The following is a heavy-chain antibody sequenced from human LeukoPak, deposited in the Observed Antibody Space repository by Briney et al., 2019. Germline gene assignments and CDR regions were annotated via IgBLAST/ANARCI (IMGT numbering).Heavy chain of an antibody. J-gene: IGHJ4*02. Sequence: ASVKVSCKASGGTFISYAISWVRQAPGQGLEWMGIINPSGGSTSYAQKFQGRVTMTRDTSTSTVYMELSSLRSEDTAVYYCASPRGYGGYLIHWGQGTLVTVSS. CDR2: INPSGGST. CDR3: ASPRGYGGYLIH. D-gene: IGHD5-12*01. V-gene: IGHV1-46*01. CDR1: GGTFISYA.